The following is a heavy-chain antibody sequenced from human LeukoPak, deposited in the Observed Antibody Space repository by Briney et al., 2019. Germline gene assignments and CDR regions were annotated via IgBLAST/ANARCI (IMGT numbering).Heavy chain of an antibody. Sequence: PGGSLRLSCAASGFTFSSYGMHWVRQAPGKGLEWVAFIRYDGSNKYYADSVKGRFTISRDNSKNTLYLQMNSLRAEDTAVYYCAKDGYNYNYYYYYMDVWGKGTTVTISS. J-gene: IGHJ6*03. CDR2: IRYDGSNK. D-gene: IGHD5-24*01. CDR1: GFTFSSYG. V-gene: IGHV3-30*02. CDR3: AKDGYNYNYYYYYMDV.